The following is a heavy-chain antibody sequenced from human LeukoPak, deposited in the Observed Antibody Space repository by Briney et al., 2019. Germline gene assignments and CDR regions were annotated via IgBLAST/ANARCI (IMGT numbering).Heavy chain of an antibody. CDR3: ARSEYSSSWYVGDY. V-gene: IGHV3-23*01. CDR1: GFTFSGYA. CDR2: ISGSGGST. Sequence: GSLILSCAASGFTFSGYAMSWVRQAPGKGLEWVSAISGSGGSTYYADSVKGRFTISRDNSKNTLYLQMNSLKASDTAMYYCARSEYSSSWYVGDYWGQGTLVTVSS. J-gene: IGHJ4*02. D-gene: IGHD6-13*01.